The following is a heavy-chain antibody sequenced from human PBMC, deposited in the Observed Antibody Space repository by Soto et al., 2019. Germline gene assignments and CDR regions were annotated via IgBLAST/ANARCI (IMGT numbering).Heavy chain of an antibody. CDR2: IYYSGST. CDR1: GGSINSSSYF. J-gene: IGHJ5*02. V-gene: IGHV4-39*01. CDR3: ARHYSSGSRNWFDP. Sequence: SETLSLTCSVSGGSINSSSYFWGWVRQPPGKGLEWIGSIYYSGSTYYNPSLRSRVTISVDTSKNQFSLTLSSVTAADTAVFYCARHYSSGSRNWFDPWGQGTLVTVSS. D-gene: IGHD6-19*01.